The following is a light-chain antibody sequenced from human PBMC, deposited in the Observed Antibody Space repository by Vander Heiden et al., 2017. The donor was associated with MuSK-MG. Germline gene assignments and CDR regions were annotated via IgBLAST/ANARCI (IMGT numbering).Light chain of an antibody. V-gene: IGKV3-11*01. CDR2: DAS. Sequence: EIVFTQSPATLSLSPGERATLSCRASQRVSSYLAWYQQKPGQAPRLLIYDASNRATGIPARFSGSGSGTDFTLTISSLEPEDFAVYYCQQRSNWPPALTFGGGTKVEIK. J-gene: IGKJ4*01. CDR3: QQRSNWPPALT. CDR1: QRVSSY.